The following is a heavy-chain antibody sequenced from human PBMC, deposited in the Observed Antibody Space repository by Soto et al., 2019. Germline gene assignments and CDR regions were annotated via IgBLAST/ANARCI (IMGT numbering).Heavy chain of an antibody. V-gene: IGHV4-30-4*01. CDR1: GGSLSSGDYY. CDR3: ARERPDGARLDP. CDR2: IYYSGST. Sequence: QVQLQESGPGLVKPSQTLSLTCTVSGGSLSSGDYYWSWIRQAPGKGLEWIGYIYYSGSTYYNPSLKSRVTISVDTSKNQFSLKLSSVTAADTAVYYCARERPDGARLDPWGQGTLVTVSS. D-gene: IGHD6-6*01. J-gene: IGHJ5*02.